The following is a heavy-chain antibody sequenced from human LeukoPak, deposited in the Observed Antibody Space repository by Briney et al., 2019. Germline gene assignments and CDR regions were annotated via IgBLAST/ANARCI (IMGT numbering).Heavy chain of an antibody. Sequence: ASVKVSCKASGYTFTSYYMHWVRQAPGQGLEWMGWINPNTGGTNYAQKFQGRVSMTRDTSITTAYMDLSSLRSDDTAVYYCARDRLRYYDSGSNYPKGNYYYMDVWGKGTTVTVSS. V-gene: IGHV1-2*02. D-gene: IGHD3-10*01. CDR3: ARDRLRYYDSGSNYPKGNYYYMDV. CDR1: GYTFTSYY. J-gene: IGHJ6*03. CDR2: INPNTGGT.